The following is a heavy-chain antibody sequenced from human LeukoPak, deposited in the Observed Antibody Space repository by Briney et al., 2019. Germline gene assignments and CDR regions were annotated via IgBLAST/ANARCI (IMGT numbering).Heavy chain of an antibody. CDR2: INPNSGGT. CDR3: ARDRIGGGYSSSWVEGNWFDP. V-gene: IGHV1-2*06. Sequence: ASVKVSCKASGYTFTGYYMHWVRQAPGQGLKWMGRINPNSGGTNYAQKFQGRVTMTRDTSISTAYMELSRLRSDDTAVYYCARDRIGGGYSSSWVEGNWFDPWGQGTLVTVSS. J-gene: IGHJ5*02. D-gene: IGHD6-13*01. CDR1: GYTFTGYY.